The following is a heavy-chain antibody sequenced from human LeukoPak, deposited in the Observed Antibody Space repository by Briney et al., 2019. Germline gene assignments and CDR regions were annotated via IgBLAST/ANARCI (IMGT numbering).Heavy chain of an antibody. CDR3: ARDQYGEAVDY. D-gene: IGHD4-17*01. CDR1: GFTFSSYW. Sequence: GGSLRLSCAASGFTFSSYWMHWVRQAPGKGLEWVSSISSSGTYIYYADSVKGRFTISRDNAKNSLYLQMNSLRAEDTAVYYCARDQYGEAVDYWGQGTLVTVSS. J-gene: IGHJ4*02. V-gene: IGHV3-21*06. CDR2: ISSSGTYI.